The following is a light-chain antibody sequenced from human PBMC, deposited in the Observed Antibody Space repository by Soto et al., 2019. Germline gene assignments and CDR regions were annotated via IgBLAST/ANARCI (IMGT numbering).Light chain of an antibody. CDR3: QRYNSNSRT. CDR1: QDIYSW. CDR2: DAS. Sequence: DIQLTQSPSTLSASVGDRVTITCRASQDIYSWVAWYQQKPGKAPKFLIYDASILRSGVPSRFSGSGSGTEFTLTISSLQPDDFATYYCQRYNSNSRTFGQGTTVDFK. V-gene: IGKV1-5*01. J-gene: IGKJ1*01.